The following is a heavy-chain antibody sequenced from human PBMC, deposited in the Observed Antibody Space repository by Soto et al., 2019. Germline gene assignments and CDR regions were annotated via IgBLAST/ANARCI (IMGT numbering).Heavy chain of an antibody. CDR3: ARSPGAATKYYFDY. V-gene: IGHV3-33*01. D-gene: IGHD1-26*01. J-gene: IGHJ4*02. CDR1: GFTFSSYG. Sequence: GGSLRLSCAASGFTFSSYGMHWVRQAPGKGLEWVAVIWYDGSNKYYADSVKGRFTISRDNSKNTLYLQTNSLRAEDTAVYYCARSPGAATKYYFDYWGQGTLVTVSS. CDR2: IWYDGSNK.